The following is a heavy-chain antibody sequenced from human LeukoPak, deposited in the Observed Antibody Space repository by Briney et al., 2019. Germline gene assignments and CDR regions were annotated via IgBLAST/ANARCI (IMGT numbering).Heavy chain of an antibody. J-gene: IGHJ4*02. Sequence: GGSLRLSCAASGFTFSSYSMNWVRQAPGNGLEWVSYISISSSTIYYADSVKGRFTISRDNAKNSLYLQMNSLRAEDTAVYYCARARGATRRYYFDYWGQGTLVTVSS. CDR3: ARARGATRRYYFDY. V-gene: IGHV3-48*04. CDR2: ISISSSTI. CDR1: GFTFSSYS. D-gene: IGHD1-26*01.